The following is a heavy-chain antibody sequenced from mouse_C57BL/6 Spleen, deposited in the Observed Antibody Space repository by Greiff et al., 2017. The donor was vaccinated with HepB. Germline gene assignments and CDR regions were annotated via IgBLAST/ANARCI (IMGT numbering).Heavy chain of an antibody. D-gene: IGHD4-1*01. V-gene: IGHV5-4*01. CDR2: ISDGGSYT. Sequence: EVHLVESGGGLVKPGGSLKLSCAASGFTFSSYAMSWVRQTPEKRLEWVATISDGGSYTYYPDNVKGRFTISRDNAKNNLYLQMSHLKSEDTAMYYCASGADWEFDYWGQGTTLTVSS. CDR3: ASGADWEFDY. J-gene: IGHJ2*01. CDR1: GFTFSSYA.